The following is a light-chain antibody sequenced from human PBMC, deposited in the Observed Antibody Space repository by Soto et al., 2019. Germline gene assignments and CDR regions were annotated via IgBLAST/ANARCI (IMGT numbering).Light chain of an antibody. CDR1: QSVSSNY. J-gene: IGKJ4*01. CDR3: HQYGISP. CDR2: GAS. V-gene: IGKV3-20*01. Sequence: EIVLTQSPGTLSLSPGERATLSCRASQSVSSNYLAWYQQKPGQAPRLLIYGASSGATGIPDRFSGSGSGTEFSLTISRLEPDDFAVYYCHQYGISPFGGGTKVDNK.